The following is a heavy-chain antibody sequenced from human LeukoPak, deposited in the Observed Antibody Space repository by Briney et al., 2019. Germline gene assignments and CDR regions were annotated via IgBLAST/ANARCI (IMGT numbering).Heavy chain of an antibody. Sequence: SETLSLTCAVYGGSFSGYYWSRIRRPPGKGLEWIGEINHSGSTNYNPSLKSRVTISVDTSKNQFSLKLSSVTAADTAVYYCASGSHYYGMDVWGQGTTVTVSS. V-gene: IGHV4-34*01. CDR2: INHSGST. CDR3: ASGSHYYGMDV. J-gene: IGHJ6*02. CDR1: GGSFSGYY.